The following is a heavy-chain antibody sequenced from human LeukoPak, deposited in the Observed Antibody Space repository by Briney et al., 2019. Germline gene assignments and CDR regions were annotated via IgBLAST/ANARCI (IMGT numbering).Heavy chain of an antibody. CDR3: AMVRGRTGFDP. CDR1: GFSFSSYS. V-gene: IGHV3-33*08. J-gene: IGHJ5*02. D-gene: IGHD3-10*01. CDR2: IWYDGSNK. Sequence: PGGSLRLSCAASGFSFSSYSMNWVRQAPGKGLEWVAVIWYDGSNKYYADSVKGRFTISRDNSKNTLYLQMNSLRAEDTAVYYCAMVRGRTGFDPWGQGTLVTVSS.